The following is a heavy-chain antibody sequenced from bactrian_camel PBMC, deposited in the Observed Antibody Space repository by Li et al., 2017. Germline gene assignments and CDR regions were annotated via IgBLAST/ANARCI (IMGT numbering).Heavy chain of an antibody. Sequence: HVQLVESGGGTVQPGESLRLSCIVSGFTFSSAWMYWVHQAPGKGLEWVSTINHDGGTTYYADSVKGLFTISRDNAQNTMYLQMNSLKSEDTALYYCATIYCSGGHCPAAVRFIYWGQGTQVTVS. V-gene: IGHV3S1*01. CDR3: ATIYCSGGHCPAAVRFIY. J-gene: IGHJ4*01. CDR2: INHDGGTT. D-gene: IGHD2*01. CDR1: GFTFSSAW.